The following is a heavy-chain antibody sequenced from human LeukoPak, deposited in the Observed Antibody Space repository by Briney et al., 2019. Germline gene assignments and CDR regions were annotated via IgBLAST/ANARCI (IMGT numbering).Heavy chain of an antibody. V-gene: IGHV1-69*04. CDR2: IIPILGIA. J-gene: IGHJ4*02. D-gene: IGHD6-19*01. CDR1: GGTFSSYA. Sequence: ASVKVSCKASGGTFSSYAISWVRQAPGQGLEWMGRIIPILGIANYAQKFQGRVTMTRDTSTSTVYMELSSLRSEDTAVYYCAREAVAGNDYWGQGTLVTVSS. CDR3: AREAVAGNDY.